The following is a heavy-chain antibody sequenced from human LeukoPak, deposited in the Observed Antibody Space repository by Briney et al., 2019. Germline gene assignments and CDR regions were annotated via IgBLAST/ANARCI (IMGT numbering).Heavy chain of an antibody. Sequence: PGGSLRLSCAASGFTFSSYAMSWVRQAPGKGLEWVSAISGSGGSTYYADSVKGRFTISRDNSKNTLYLQMNSLRAEDTAVYYCAKDRTTAMVKAPSFDPWGQGTLVTVSS. V-gene: IGHV3-23*01. CDR1: GFTFSSYA. J-gene: IGHJ5*02. D-gene: IGHD5-18*01. CDR3: AKDRTTAMVKAPSFDP. CDR2: ISGSGGST.